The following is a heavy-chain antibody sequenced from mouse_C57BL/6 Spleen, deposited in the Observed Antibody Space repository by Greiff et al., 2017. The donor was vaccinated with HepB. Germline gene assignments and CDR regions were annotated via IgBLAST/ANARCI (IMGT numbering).Heavy chain of an antibody. D-gene: IGHD2-12*01. CDR2: ISDGGSYT. CDR3: ARGDDDVPHFDY. CDR1: GFTFSSYA. V-gene: IGHV5-4*03. Sequence: DVMLVESGGGLVKPGGSLKLSCAASGFTFSSYAMSWVRQTPEKRLEWVATISDGGSYTYYPDNVKGRFTISRDNAKNNLYLQMSHLKSEDTAMYYCARGDDDVPHFDYWGQGTTLTVSS. J-gene: IGHJ2*01.